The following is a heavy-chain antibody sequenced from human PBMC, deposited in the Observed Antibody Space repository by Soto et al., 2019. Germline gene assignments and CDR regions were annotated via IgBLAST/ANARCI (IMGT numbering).Heavy chain of an antibody. V-gene: IGHV3-30-3*01. J-gene: IGHJ4*02. CDR1: GLDFRKYA. Sequence: GGSLRLSCAASGLDFRKYAMHWVRQSPGKGPEWVAITSDDGDIQYYADSVEGRFTISRDNSKNTLYLQMTTLRSEDAAVYFCARAVDAAMDPLDYWGQGTLVTVSS. CDR2: TSDDGDIQ. D-gene: IGHD5-18*01. CDR3: ARAVDAAMDPLDY.